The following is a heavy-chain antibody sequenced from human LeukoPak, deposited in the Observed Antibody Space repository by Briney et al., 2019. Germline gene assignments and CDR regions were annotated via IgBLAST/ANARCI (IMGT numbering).Heavy chain of an antibody. D-gene: IGHD5-12*01. J-gene: IGHJ4*02. CDR3: ARGEGLDIVATFDY. CDR1: GGTFSSYA. V-gene: IGHV1-69*13. CDR2: IIPIFGTA. Sequence: GASAKVSCKASGGTFSSYAISWVRQAPGQGLEWMGGIIPIFGTANYAQKFQSRVTITADESTSTAYMELSSLRSEDTAVYYCARGEGLDIVATFDYWGQGTLVTVSS.